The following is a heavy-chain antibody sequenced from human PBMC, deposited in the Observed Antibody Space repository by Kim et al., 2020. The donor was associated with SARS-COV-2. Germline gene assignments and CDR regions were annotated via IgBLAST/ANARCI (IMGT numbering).Heavy chain of an antibody. CDR3: AKDEGERMTTVTHLDY. J-gene: IGHJ4*02. CDR1: GFTFDDYA. CDR2: ISWNSGSI. D-gene: IGHD4-17*01. V-gene: IGHV3-9*01. Sequence: GGSLRLSCAASGFTFDDYAMHWVRQAPGKGLEWVSGISWNSGSIGYADSVKGRFTISRDNAKNSLYLQMNSLRAEDTALYYCAKDEGERMTTVTHLDYWGQGTLVTVSS.